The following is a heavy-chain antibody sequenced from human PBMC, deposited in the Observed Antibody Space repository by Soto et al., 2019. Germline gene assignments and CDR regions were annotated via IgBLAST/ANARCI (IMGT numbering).Heavy chain of an antibody. CDR3: SKDLSRLWFGELWGSYGMDV. CDR2: TSGSGGRT. D-gene: IGHD3-10*01. V-gene: IGHV3-23*01. Sequence: EVKLLESVGGVVQPGGSLRLYCAASGFTFISYSMSWVRQAPGKVLAWGSATSGSGGRTDYADSVKGRLTISRDDYKYTRYLQMNSLRAEDTAVSYCSKDLSRLWFGELWGSYGMDVWGQGTTVTVSS. J-gene: IGHJ6*02. CDR1: GFTFISYS.